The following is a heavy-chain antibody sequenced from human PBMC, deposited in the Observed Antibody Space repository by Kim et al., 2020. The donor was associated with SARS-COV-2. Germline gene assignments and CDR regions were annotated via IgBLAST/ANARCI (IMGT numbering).Heavy chain of an antibody. CDR3: ARGYCSSTSCYVGFDY. V-gene: IGHV4-34*01. Sequence: SETLSLTCAVYGGSFSGYYWSWIRQPPGKGLEWIGEINHSGSTNYNPSLKSRVTISVDTSKNQFSLKLSSVTAADTAVYYCARGYCSSTSCYVGFDYWGQGTLVTVSS. J-gene: IGHJ4*02. CDR2: INHSGST. CDR1: GGSFSGYY. D-gene: IGHD2-2*01.